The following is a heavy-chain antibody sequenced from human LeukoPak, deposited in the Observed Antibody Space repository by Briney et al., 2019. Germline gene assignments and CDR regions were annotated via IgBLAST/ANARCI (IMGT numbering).Heavy chain of an antibody. J-gene: IGHJ3*02. CDR3: AKHSSSWGNHDAFDI. CDR1: GFTFDDYG. CDR2: INWNGGST. D-gene: IGHD6-13*01. Sequence: SGGSLRLSCAASGFTFDDYGMSWVRQAPGKGLEWVSGINWNGGSTGYADSVKGRFTISRDNSKNTLYLQMNSLRAEDTAVYYCAKHSSSWGNHDAFDIWGQGTMVTVSS. V-gene: IGHV3-20*04.